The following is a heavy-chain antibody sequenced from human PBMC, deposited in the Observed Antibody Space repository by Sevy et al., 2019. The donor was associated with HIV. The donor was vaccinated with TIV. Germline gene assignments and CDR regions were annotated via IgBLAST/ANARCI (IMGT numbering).Heavy chain of an antibody. CDR2: IHYSGST. D-gene: IGHD1-26*01. V-gene: IGHV4-61*01. CDR3: ARDSGTYPYYFDY. Sequence: SETLSLTWTVSGGSVSSGSYFWSWIRQPPGKGLEWIGYIHYSGSTNYNPSLKSRVTISVDTSKNQFSLNLSSVTAADTAIYYCARDSGTYPYYFDYWGQGTLVTVSS. J-gene: IGHJ4*02. CDR1: GGSVSSGSYF.